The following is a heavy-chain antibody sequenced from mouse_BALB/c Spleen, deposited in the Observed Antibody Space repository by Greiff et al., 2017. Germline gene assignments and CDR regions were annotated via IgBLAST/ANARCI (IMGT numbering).Heavy chain of an antibody. J-gene: IGHJ4*01. Sequence: EVMLVESGGGLVKPGGSLKLSCAASGFTFSSYAMSWVRQSPEKRLEWVAEISSGGSYTYYPDTVTGRFTISRDNAKNTLYLEMSSLRSEDTAVYYCARDPTVVSSMDYWGQGTSVTVSS. CDR3: ARDPTVVSSMDY. V-gene: IGHV5-9-4*01. CDR2: ISSGGSYT. CDR1: GFTFSSYA. D-gene: IGHD1-1*01.